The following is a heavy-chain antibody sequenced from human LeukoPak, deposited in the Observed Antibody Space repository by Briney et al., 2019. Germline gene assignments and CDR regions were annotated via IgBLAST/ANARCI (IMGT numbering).Heavy chain of an antibody. J-gene: IGHJ4*02. Sequence: ASVKVSCMVSGYTPTELSMHWVRQAPGKGLEWMGGFDPEDGETIYAQKFQGRVTMTEDTSTDTAYMELSSLRSEDTAVYYCATWGIGYCSGGSCYSGSIFVDYWGQGTLVTVSS. V-gene: IGHV1-24*01. CDR3: ATWGIGYCSGGSCYSGSIFVDY. CDR1: GYTPTELS. CDR2: FDPEDGET. D-gene: IGHD2-15*01.